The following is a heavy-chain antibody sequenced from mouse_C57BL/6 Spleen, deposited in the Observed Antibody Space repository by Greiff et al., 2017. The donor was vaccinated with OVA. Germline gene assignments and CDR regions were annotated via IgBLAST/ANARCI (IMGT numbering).Heavy chain of an antibody. CDR3: ARESIVTPFAY. V-gene: IGHV5-4*01. CDR1: GFTFSSYA. D-gene: IGHD2-5*01. CDR2: ISDGGSYT. Sequence: EVNLVESGGGLVKPGGSLKLSCAASGFTFSSYAMSWVRQTPEKRLEWVATISDGGSYTYYPDNVKGRFTISRDNAKNNLYLQMSHLKSEDTAMYYCARESIVTPFAYWGQGTLVTVSA. J-gene: IGHJ3*01.